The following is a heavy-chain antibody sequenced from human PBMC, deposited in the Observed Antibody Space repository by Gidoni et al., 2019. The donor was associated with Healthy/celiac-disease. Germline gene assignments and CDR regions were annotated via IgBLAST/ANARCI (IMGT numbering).Heavy chain of an antibody. CDR3: ALRVEAVAGTRDYGMDV. CDR2: IDPSDSYT. Sequence: GKGLEWMGRIDPSDSYTNYSPSFQGHVTISADKSISTAYLQWSSLKASDTAMYYCALRVEAVAGTRDYGMDVWGQGTTVTVSS. V-gene: IGHV5-10-1*01. J-gene: IGHJ6*02. D-gene: IGHD6-19*01.